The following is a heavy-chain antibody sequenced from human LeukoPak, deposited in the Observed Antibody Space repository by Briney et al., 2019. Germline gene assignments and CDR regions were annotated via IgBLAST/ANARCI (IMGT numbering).Heavy chain of an antibody. CDR2: INPNSGGI. CDR3: ARDLEYSISFLTYYYYMDD. J-gene: IGHJ6*03. Sequence: GASVKVSCKASGYTFTGYYMHWVRQAPGQGLEWMGWINPNSGGINYAQRFQGRVTMTRDTSISTAYMELNRLRSDDTAVYYCARDLEYSISFLTYYYYMDDWGRGTTVTVSS. CDR1: GYTFTGYY. D-gene: IGHD6-6*01. V-gene: IGHV1-2*02.